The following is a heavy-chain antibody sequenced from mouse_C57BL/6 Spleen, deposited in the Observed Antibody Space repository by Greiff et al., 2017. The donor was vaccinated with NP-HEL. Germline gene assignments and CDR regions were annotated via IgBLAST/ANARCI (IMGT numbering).Heavy chain of an antibody. CDR1: GFNIKDYY. Sequence: EVQLQQSGAELVKPGASVKLSCTASGFNIKDYYMHWVKQRTEQGLEWIGRIDPEDGETKYAPKFQDKATITADTSYNTAYLQLSSLTSEDTAVYYCARKGYEYFDVWGTGTTVTVSS. V-gene: IGHV14-2*01. D-gene: IGHD2-2*01. J-gene: IGHJ1*03. CDR3: ARKGYEYFDV. CDR2: IDPEDGET.